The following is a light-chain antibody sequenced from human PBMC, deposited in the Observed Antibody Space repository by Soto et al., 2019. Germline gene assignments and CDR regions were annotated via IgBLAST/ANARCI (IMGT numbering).Light chain of an antibody. CDR2: VVL. Sequence: DIKMTQSPSSLSASVGDRGIITCQASQDLSNYLNWYQKKPGKAPKLLIYVVLNLEAWVPSRLSGSGAGTDFTLNISGMKPEEMATYYYLQYDNLFLSFGGGTRVEIK. V-gene: IGKV1-33*01. CDR1: QDLSNY. CDR3: LQYDNLFLS. J-gene: IGKJ4*01.